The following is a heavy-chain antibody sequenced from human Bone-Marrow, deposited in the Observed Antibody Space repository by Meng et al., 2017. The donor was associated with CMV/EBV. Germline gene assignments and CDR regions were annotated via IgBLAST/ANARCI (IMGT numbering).Heavy chain of an antibody. Sequence: GGSLRLSCAASGFTFDDYTMHWVRQAPGKGLEWVSLISWDGGSTYYADSVKGRFTISRDNSKNSLYLQMNSLRTEDTALYYCAKDIGCSSTSCYHGMDVWGQRTTVAASS. J-gene: IGHJ6*02. CDR1: GFTFDDYT. V-gene: IGHV3-43*01. D-gene: IGHD2-2*01. CDR3: AKDIGCSSTSCYHGMDV. CDR2: ISWDGGST.